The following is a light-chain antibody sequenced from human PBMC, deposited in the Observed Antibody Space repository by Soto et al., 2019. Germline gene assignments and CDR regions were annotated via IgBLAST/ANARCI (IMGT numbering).Light chain of an antibody. CDR2: DAS. J-gene: IGKJ4*02. Sequence: EIVLTQSPATLSLSPGERATLSCRASQSVSRYLAWYQQKPGQAPRLLVYDASNRATGIPARFSGSGSGTDFTLTISSLEPEDFAVYYCHQRSNWLTFGGGNKVELK. CDR1: QSVSRY. V-gene: IGKV3-11*01. CDR3: HQRSNWLT.